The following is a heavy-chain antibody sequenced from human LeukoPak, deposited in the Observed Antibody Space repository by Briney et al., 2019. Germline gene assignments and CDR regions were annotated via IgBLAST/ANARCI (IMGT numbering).Heavy chain of an antibody. Sequence: GESLKISCKVSGYKFTNYWLSWVRQMPGKGLEWMGIIYPGDSDTRFSPSFQGQVTLSADKSLNTAYLQWSSLQASDTAIYYCARWRAQYYFDYWGQGTLVTVAS. CDR3: ARWRAQYYFDY. CDR2: IYPGDSDT. V-gene: IGHV5-51*01. CDR1: GYKFTNYW. D-gene: IGHD2/OR15-2a*01. J-gene: IGHJ4*02.